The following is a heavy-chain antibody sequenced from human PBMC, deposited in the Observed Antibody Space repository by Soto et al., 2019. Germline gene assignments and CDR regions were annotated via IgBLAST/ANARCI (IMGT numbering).Heavy chain of an antibody. J-gene: IGHJ5*02. V-gene: IGHV3-11*06. CDR2: ISSSSDST. CDR3: ARGGVKGTTSRGQVYT. Sequence: QVQVVESGGGLVKPGGSLRLSCAACGFTFSDYYMSWIRQAPGKGLEWVSFISSSSDSTKYADSVKGRFTISRDNAKNSLYLQLNSLRAEDTAVYYCARGGVKGTTSRGQVYTWGQGTLVTVSS. CDR1: GFTFSDYY. D-gene: IGHD1-7*01.